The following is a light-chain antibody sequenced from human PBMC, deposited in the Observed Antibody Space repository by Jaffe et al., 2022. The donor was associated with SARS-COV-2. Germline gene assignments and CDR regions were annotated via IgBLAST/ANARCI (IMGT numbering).Light chain of an antibody. CDR2: GAS. J-gene: IGKJ3*01. V-gene: IGKV3-20*01. CDR1: QFVNNNY. Sequence: EIVLTQSPGTLSLSPGERATLSCRASQFVNNNYLAWYQQKPGQAPRLLIYGASTRATGISDRFSGSGSGTDFTLTISRLEPADFAVYYCQQYGSSLFTFGPGTKVDIK. CDR3: QQYGSSLFT.